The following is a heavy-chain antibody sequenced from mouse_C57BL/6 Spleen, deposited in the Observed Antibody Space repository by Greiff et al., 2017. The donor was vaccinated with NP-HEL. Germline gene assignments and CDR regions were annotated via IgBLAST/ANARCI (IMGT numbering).Heavy chain of an antibody. CDR2: INPNNGGT. CDR1: GYTFTDYY. D-gene: IGHD1-1*01. V-gene: IGHV1-26*01. Sequence: VQLQQSGPELVKPGASVKISCKASGYTFTDYYMNWVKQSHGKSLEWIGDINPNNGGTSYNQKFKGKATLTVDKSSSTAYMELRSLTSEDSAVYYCAHYGSSYDYAMDYWGQGTSVTVSS. CDR3: AHYGSSYDYAMDY. J-gene: IGHJ4*01.